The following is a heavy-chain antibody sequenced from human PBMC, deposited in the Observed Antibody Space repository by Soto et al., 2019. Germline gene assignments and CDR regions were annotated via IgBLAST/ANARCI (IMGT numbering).Heavy chain of an antibody. CDR3: AKDRTYSSSWYRLRSNWYFDL. D-gene: IGHD6-13*01. J-gene: IGHJ2*01. CDR1: GFTFSSYG. CDR2: ISYDGSNK. Sequence: QVQLVESGGGVVQPGRSLRLSCAASGFTFSSYGMHWVRQAPGKGLEWVAVISYDGSNKYYADSVKGRFTISRDNSKNTLYLQMNSLRAEDTAVYCCAKDRTYSSSWYRLRSNWYFDLWGRGTLVTVSS. V-gene: IGHV3-30*18.